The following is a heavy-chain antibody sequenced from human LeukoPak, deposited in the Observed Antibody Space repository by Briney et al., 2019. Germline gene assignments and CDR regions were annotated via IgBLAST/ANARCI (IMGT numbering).Heavy chain of an antibody. CDR2: RKEDGSRI. J-gene: IGHJ4*02. Sequence: WGSLRLSCAGTGCAFSNCWMNWVRQAPGKGLEWVANRKEDGSRINYVESVKGRFTISRDNAKNSVYLQMNRQRAEDTAVYYCAKSRYQLHAAGFDYWGQGTLVTVSS. V-gene: IGHV3-7*03. CDR3: AKSRYQLHAAGFDY. CDR1: GCAFSNCW. D-gene: IGHD2-2*01.